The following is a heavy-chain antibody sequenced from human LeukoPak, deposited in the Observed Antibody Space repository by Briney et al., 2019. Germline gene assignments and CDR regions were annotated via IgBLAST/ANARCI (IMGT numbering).Heavy chain of an antibody. CDR3: ARWPYSSSYYFDY. J-gene: IGHJ4*02. Sequence: GGSLRLSCAASGFTFSDYNMNWVRQSPEKGLEWVSSITSGTTYIYYADSVRGRFTLSRDNATNSLYLQMNSLRAEDTAVYYCARWPYSSSYYFDYWGQGTLVTVSS. D-gene: IGHD6-6*01. V-gene: IGHV3-21*01. CDR1: GFTFSDYN. CDR2: ITSGTTYI.